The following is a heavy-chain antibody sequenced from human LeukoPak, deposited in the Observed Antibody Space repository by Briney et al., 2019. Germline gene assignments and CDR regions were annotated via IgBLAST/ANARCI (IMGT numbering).Heavy chain of an antibody. Sequence: ASVTVSCMASGYTFTAYYMYWVRQAPGQGLEWMGWINPSSGGTNYAQKFQGRVTMTGDTPINTVYMELSRLPSDDAAVYYCARYRGSSFHDAFDIWGQGTMVTVSS. V-gene: IGHV1-2*02. D-gene: IGHD1-26*01. CDR2: INPSSGGT. CDR1: GYTFTAYY. J-gene: IGHJ3*02. CDR3: ARYRGSSFHDAFDI.